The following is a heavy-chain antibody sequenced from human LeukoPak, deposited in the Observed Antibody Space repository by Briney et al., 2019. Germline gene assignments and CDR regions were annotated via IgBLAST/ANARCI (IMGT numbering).Heavy chain of an antibody. Sequence: GESLKISCKGSGYSFTSYWIGWVRQMPGKGLEWMGIIYPGDSDTRYSPSFQGQVTISADKSISTAYLQWSSLKASDTAMYYCARLHPPKDNIVVVPAAIDYFDYWGQGTLVTVSS. CDR2: IYPGDSDT. CDR3: ARLHPPKDNIVVVPAAIDYFDY. V-gene: IGHV5-51*01. CDR1: GYSFTSYW. D-gene: IGHD2-2*01. J-gene: IGHJ4*02.